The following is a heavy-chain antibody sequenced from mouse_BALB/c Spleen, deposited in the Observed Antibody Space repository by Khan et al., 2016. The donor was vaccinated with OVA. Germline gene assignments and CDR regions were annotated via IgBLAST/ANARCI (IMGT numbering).Heavy chain of an antibody. CDR3: ARDGDYFDY. CDR1: GYSITSCYS. Sequence: EVQLQQSGPDLVKPSQSLSLTCTVTGYSITSCYSWHWIRQFPGNKLEWMGYIYYSGSTNYNPYLKSRISITRDTSKNQFFLQLTSVTTEDTAAYYCARDGDYFDYWGQGTTLTVSS. V-gene: IGHV3-1*02. J-gene: IGHJ2*01. D-gene: IGHD1-1*02. CDR2: IYYSGST.